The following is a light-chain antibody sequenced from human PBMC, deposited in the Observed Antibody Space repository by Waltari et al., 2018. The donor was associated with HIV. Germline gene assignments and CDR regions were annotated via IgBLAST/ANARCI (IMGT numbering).Light chain of an antibody. J-gene: IGLJ2*01. V-gene: IGLV3-10*01. CDR2: EDS. Sequence: SYELPQPPSVSLSPGQTARIPCSGDALPKEFAYWYQQNSGQAPVLVIYEDSKRPSGIPQRFSGSSSGTMATLTISGAQVADEADYYCYSTDNSGTHIRVFGGGTKLTVL. CDR1: ALPKEF. CDR3: YSTDNSGTHIRV.